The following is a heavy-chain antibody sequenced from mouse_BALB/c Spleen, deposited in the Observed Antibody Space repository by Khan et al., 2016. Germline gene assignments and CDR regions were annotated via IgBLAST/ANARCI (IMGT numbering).Heavy chain of an antibody. Sequence: EVKLLESGGGLVQPGGSLKLSCAASGFDFSRYWMSWVRQAPGKGLEWIGEINPDSSTINYTPSLKDKFIISRDNAKNTLYLQMSKVRSEDTALYYCARGEVRGFAYWGQGTLVTVSA. V-gene: IGHV4-1*02. D-gene: IGHD2-14*01. CDR2: INPDSSTI. J-gene: IGHJ3*01. CDR3: ARGEVRGFAY. CDR1: GFDFSRYW.